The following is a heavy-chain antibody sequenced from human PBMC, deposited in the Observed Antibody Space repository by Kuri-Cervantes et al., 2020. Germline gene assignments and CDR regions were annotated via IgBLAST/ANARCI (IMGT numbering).Heavy chain of an antibody. J-gene: IGHJ6*02. Sequence: GESLKISCAASGFTFSSYAMHWVRQAPGKGLEYVSAISSNGGSTYYADSVKGRFTISRDNSKNPLYLQMNSLRAEDTAVYYCAKRPRWAISVYGMDVWGQGTTVTVSS. CDR1: GFTFSSYA. CDR3: AKRPRWAISVYGMDV. CDR2: ISSNGGST. V-gene: IGHV3-64*02. D-gene: IGHD3-3*02.